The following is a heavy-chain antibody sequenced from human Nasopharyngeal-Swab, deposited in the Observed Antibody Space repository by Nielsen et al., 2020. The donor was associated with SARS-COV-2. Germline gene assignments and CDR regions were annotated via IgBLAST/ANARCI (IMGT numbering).Heavy chain of an antibody. Sequence: GESLKISCAASGFTFSSYSMNWVRQAPGKGLEWVSSISSSSSYIYYADSVKDRFTISRDNAKNSLYLQMNSLRAEDTAVYYCASLGWELLHAFDIWGQGTMVTVSS. CDR2: ISSSSSYI. CDR1: GFTFSSYS. V-gene: IGHV3-21*01. J-gene: IGHJ3*02. CDR3: ASLGWELLHAFDI. D-gene: IGHD1-26*01.